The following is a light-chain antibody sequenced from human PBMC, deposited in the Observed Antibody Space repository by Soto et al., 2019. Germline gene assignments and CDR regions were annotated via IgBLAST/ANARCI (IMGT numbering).Light chain of an antibody. Sequence: QSALTQPASVSGSPGQSITISCTGTSSDVGGYNLVSWYQQHPGKAPKLMIYEGSKRPSGVSNRFSGSRSGNTASLTISWLQAEDEADYYCCSYVGSTTWVFGGGTQLTVL. J-gene: IGLJ7*01. CDR2: EGS. CDR1: SSDVGGYNL. V-gene: IGLV2-23*01. CDR3: CSYVGSTTWV.